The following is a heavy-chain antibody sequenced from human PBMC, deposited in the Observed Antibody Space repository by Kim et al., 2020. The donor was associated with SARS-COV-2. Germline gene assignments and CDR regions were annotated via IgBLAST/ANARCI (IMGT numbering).Heavy chain of an antibody. CDR2: INPNSGDI. J-gene: IGHJ4*02. D-gene: IGHD6-13*01. V-gene: IGHV1-2*06. Sequence: ASVKVSCKASGYTFTDYYMHWVRQAPGQGLEWMGRINPNSGDINYAQKFQGRVTMTRDTSISTEYMELSRLRSDDTAVYYCARATAANSEFDYWGQGTLVTVSS. CDR3: ARATAANSEFDY. CDR1: GYTFTDYY.